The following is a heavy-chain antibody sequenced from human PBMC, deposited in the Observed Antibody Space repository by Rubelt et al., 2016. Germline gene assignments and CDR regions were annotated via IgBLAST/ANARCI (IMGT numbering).Heavy chain of an antibody. D-gene: IGHD2-21*01. CDR1: GDSVSSNNAA. Sequence: QVRLQQSGSGLVRPSQPLSLTCAISGDSVSSNNAAWNWLRQSPSRGLEWLGRTYYRSKWYNDYAIFVKSRIIINPDTSKNQVSLELESLTPEDTGVYYCASGLALNFWGQGILVTVSS. V-gene: IGHV6-1*01. CDR2: TYYRSKWYN. J-gene: IGHJ4*02. CDR3: ASGLALNF.